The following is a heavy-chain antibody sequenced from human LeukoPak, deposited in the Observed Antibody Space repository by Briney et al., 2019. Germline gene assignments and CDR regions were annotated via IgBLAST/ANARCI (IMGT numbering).Heavy chain of an antibody. CDR3: ATGSTKDLGGDFDY. CDR1: GGTFSSYA. J-gene: IGHJ4*02. CDR2: FDPEDGET. D-gene: IGHD2-21*01. V-gene: IGHV1-24*01. Sequence: ASVKVSCKASGGTFSSYAISWVRQAPGKGLEWMGGFDPEDGETIYAQKFQGRVTMTEDTSTDTAYMELSSLRSEDTAVYYCATGSTKDLGGDFDYWGQGTLVTVSS.